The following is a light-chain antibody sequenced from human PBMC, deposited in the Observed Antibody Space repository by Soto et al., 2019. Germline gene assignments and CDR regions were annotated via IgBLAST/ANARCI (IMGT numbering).Light chain of an antibody. V-gene: IGLV2-14*03. Sequence: QSALTQPASVSGSPGQSITISCSGTSIDVGGTNHVSWYLQHPGEAPKLIMYDVSNRPSGVSDRFFGSKADNTATLTVSGLQAEDEADDYCCSYTSVSTYVFGTGTKLTVL. CDR1: SIDVGGTNH. CDR2: DVS. CDR3: CSYTSVSTYV. J-gene: IGLJ1*01.